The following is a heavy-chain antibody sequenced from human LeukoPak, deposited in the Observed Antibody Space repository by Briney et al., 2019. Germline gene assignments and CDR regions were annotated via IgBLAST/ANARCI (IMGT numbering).Heavy chain of an antibody. D-gene: IGHD3-16*02. CDR1: GGSFNSYV. CDR2: IIPILDVA. V-gene: IGHV1-69*04. J-gene: IGHJ3*02. Sequence: SVKVSCKASGGSFNSYVITWVRQAPGQGLKWMGRIIPILDVANFAQKFQGRVTITADKSTNTAHMELSSLRSEDTAVYYCTREGVYSPDPSSYHRDAFDIWGQGTMVTVSS. CDR3: TREGVYSPDPSSYHRDAFDI.